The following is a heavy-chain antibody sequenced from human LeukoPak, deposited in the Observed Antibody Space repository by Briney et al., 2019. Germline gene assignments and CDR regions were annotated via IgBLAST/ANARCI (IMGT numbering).Heavy chain of an antibody. Sequence: GASVKVSCKASGYTFTSYSMHWVRQAPGQGLEWMGWINTNTGNPTYAQGFTGRFVFSLDTSVSTAYLQISSLTAEDTAVYYCARDRPRYSSGWYPGAFDIWGQGTMVTVSS. CDR3: ARDRPRYSSGWYPGAFDI. CDR2: INTNTGNP. V-gene: IGHV7-4-1*02. D-gene: IGHD6-19*01. CDR1: GYTFTSYS. J-gene: IGHJ3*02.